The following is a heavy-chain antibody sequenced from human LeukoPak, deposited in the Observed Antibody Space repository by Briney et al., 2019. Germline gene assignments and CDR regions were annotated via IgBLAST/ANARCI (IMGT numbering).Heavy chain of an antibody. CDR3: ARAMIFAYYFNF. D-gene: IGHD3/OR15-3a*01. Sequence: GGSLRLSCAASGFTVRSNCMSWVRQAPGKGLEWVSVIYSGGQTYYADSVKGRFSISRDNSKNTLYLQMNSLRVEDTAVYYCARAMIFAYYFNFWGQGTLVTVSS. CDR2: IYSGGQT. J-gene: IGHJ4*02. CDR1: GFTVRSNC. V-gene: IGHV3-53*01.